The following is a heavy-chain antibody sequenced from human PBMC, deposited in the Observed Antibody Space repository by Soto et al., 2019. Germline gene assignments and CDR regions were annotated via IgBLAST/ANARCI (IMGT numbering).Heavy chain of an antibody. CDR3: ARTPHWHYWYFDL. D-gene: IGHD1-1*01. J-gene: IGHJ2*01. Sequence: EVQLVESGGSVIRPGGSLRLSCAASGFAFQNHGMAWVRQVPGKGLEWVAGISGSGVNAGYADSVKGRFTISRDNGDNSLYLEINNLGVEDTALYHCARTPHWHYWYFDLWGRGTLVTVSS. CDR2: ISGSGVNA. V-gene: IGHV3-20*01. CDR1: GFAFQNHG.